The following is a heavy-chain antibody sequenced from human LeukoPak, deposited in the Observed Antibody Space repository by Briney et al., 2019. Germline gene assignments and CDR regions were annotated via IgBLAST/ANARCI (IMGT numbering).Heavy chain of an antibody. CDR1: GVSISSYY. Sequence: SETLSLTCTVSGVSISSYYWSWIRQPAGKGLEWIGRIYTSGSTNYNPSLKSRVTMSVDTSENQLSLKLYSVTAADTAIYYCARYQTGTMFAVWGQGTLVTISS. CDR2: IYTSGST. J-gene: IGHJ4*02. V-gene: IGHV4-4*07. D-gene: IGHD1/OR15-1a*01. CDR3: ARYQTGTMFAV.